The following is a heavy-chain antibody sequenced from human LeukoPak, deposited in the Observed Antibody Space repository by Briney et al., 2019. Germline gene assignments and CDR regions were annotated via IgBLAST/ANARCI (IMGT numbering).Heavy chain of an antibody. J-gene: IGHJ4*02. CDR2: ISGSGGST. CDR1: GFTFSSYA. Sequence: PGGSLRLSCAASGFTFSSYAMSWVRQAPGKGLEWVSGISGSGGSTYYADSVKGRFTISRDNSKNTLFLQMNSLRAEDTGIYYCVRDVAVGIWFGTQIYFDYWGQGTLVTVSS. V-gene: IGHV3-23*01. D-gene: IGHD3-10*01. CDR3: VRDVAVGIWFGTQIYFDY.